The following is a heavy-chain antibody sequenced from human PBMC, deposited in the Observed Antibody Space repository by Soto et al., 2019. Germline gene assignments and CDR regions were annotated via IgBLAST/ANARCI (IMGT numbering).Heavy chain of an antibody. J-gene: IGHJ4*02. Sequence: QVQLVESGGGVVQPGRSLRLSCAASGFIFSSYGMQWVRQAPGKGLEWVAVIWYDGSNKYYADSVKGRFTISRDNSKNTLFLQMNSLRAEDTAVYYCARVDYDTSGYYLPSDYWGQGALVTVSS. CDR3: ARVDYDTSGYYLPSDY. CDR1: GFIFSSYG. V-gene: IGHV3-33*01. CDR2: IWYDGSNK. D-gene: IGHD3-22*01.